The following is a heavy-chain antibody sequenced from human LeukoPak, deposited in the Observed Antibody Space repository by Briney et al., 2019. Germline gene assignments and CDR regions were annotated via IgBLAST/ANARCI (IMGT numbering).Heavy chain of an antibody. CDR3: ARGPNKSDGGNSGSAWFDP. CDR1: GYTFTTYD. V-gene: IGHV1-8*01. J-gene: IGHJ5*02. CDR2: MNPNSGNT. Sequence: RASVKVSCKASGYTFTTYDINWVRQATGQGLEWTGWMNPNSGNTGYAQKFQGKVTMTRNTSISTAYMELSSLRSEDTAVYYCARGPNKSDGGNSGSAWFDPWGQGTLVTVSS. D-gene: IGHD4-23*01.